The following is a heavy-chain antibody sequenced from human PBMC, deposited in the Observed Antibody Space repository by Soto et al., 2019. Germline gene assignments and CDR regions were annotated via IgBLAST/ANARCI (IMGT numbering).Heavy chain of an antibody. CDR3: ARADSGSYYRPLYFDY. D-gene: IGHD1-26*01. CDR2: IYHSGST. J-gene: IGHJ4*02. Sequence: PSETLSLTCAVSGGSISSGNWWSWVRQPPGKGLEWIGEIYHSGSTNYNPSLKSRVTISVDKSKNQFSLKLSSVTAADTAVYYCARADSGSYYRPLYFDYWGQGTLVTVSS. CDR1: GGSISSGNW. V-gene: IGHV4-4*02.